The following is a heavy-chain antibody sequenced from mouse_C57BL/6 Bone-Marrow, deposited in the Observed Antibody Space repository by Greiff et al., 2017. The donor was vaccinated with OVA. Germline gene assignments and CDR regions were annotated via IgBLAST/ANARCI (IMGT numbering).Heavy chain of an antibody. Sequence: QVQLQQSGPELVKPGASVKISCKASGYAFSSSWMNWVKQRPGTGLEWIGRIYPGDGDTNYNGKFKGKATLTADKSSSTAYMQLSSLTSEDSAVYFCAVATDYAMDYWGQGTSVTVSS. J-gene: IGHJ4*01. CDR1: GYAFSSSW. CDR3: AVATDYAMDY. V-gene: IGHV1-82*01. CDR2: IYPGDGDT. D-gene: IGHD1-1*01.